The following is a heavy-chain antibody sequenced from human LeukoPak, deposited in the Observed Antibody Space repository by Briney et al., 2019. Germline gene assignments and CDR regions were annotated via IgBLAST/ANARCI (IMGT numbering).Heavy chain of an antibody. CDR1: GGSISSYY. V-gene: IGHV4-59*01. Sequence: PSETLPLTCTVSGGSISSYYWSWIRQPPGKGLEWIGYIYYSGSTNYNPSLKSRVTISVDTSKNQFSLKLSSVTAADTAVYYCARGDDSSGYYPVYFDYWGQGTLVTVSS. J-gene: IGHJ4*02. CDR2: IYYSGST. CDR3: ARGDDSSGYYPVYFDY. D-gene: IGHD3-22*01.